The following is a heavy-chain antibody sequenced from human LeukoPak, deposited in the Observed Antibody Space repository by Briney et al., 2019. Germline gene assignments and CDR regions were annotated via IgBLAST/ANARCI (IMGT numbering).Heavy chain of an antibody. J-gene: IGHJ4*02. Sequence: SETPSLTCTVSGYSISSGYYWGWIRQPPGKGLEWIGSIYHSGSTYYNPSLKSRVTISVDTSKNQFSLKLSSVTAADTAVYYCARHDYGDHFDYWGQGTLVTVSS. CDR2: IYHSGST. V-gene: IGHV4-38-2*02. D-gene: IGHD4-17*01. CDR3: ARHDYGDHFDY. CDR1: GYSISSGYY.